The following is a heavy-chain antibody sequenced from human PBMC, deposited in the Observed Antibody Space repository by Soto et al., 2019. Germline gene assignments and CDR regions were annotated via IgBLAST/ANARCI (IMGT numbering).Heavy chain of an antibody. CDR1: GFTFNSYA. J-gene: IGHJ4*01. Sequence: PGGSLRLSCAASGFTFNSYAMNWVRQAPGKGLAWVSAIGTDGNTYYANSVKRRFTISRDNSRTTLYLQMNSLRVEDTALYYCVRKYPGTRPFDYWGQGTLVTVSS. CDR3: VRKYPGTRPFDY. CDR2: IGTDGNT. D-gene: IGHD2-2*01. V-gene: IGHV3-23*01.